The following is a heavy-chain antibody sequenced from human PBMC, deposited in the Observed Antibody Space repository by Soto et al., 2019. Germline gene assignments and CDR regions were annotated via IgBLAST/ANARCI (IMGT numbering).Heavy chain of an antibody. V-gene: IGHV3-33*01. CDR2: IWYDGSNK. CDR3: ARDGKDIDNWFDP. CDR1: GFTFSSYG. J-gene: IGHJ5*02. D-gene: IGHD2-15*01. Sequence: QVQLVESGGGVVQPGRSLRLSCAASGFTFSSYGMHWVRQAPGKGLEWVAVIWYDGSNKYYADSVKGRFTISRDNSKNTLYLQTNSLRAEDTAVYYCARDGKDIDNWFDPWGLGTLVTVSS.